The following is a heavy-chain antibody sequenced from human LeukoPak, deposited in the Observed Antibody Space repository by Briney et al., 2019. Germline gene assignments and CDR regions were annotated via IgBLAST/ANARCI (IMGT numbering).Heavy chain of an antibody. CDR2: ISSSGSTI. Sequence: GESLRLSRAASGFTFSDYYMSWIRQAPGKGLEWVSYISSSGSTIYYADSVKGRFTISRDNAKNSLYLQMNSLRAEDTAVYYCARDPDGELLGGPNWFDPWGQGTLVTVSS. J-gene: IGHJ5*02. V-gene: IGHV3-11*01. CDR3: ARDPDGELLGGPNWFDP. CDR1: GFTFSDYY. D-gene: IGHD3-10*01.